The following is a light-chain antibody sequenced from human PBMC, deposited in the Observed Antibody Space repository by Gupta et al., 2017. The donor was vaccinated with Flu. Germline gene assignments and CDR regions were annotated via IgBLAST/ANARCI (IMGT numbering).Light chain of an antibody. V-gene: IGKV1-27*01. CDR3: QKDNGAPFT. Sequence: PATLSASAGDRVTITCRASQSISNYLGWYQQKPGKVPKLLIYDASTWQSGVPSRFSGSGSGTDFTLTISSLQPEDVAIYYCQKDNGAPFTFGHGTKVEIK. J-gene: IGKJ3*01. CDR1: QSISNY. CDR2: DAS.